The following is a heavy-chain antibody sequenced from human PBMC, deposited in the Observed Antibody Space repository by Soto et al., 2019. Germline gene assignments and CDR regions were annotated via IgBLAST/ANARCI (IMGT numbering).Heavy chain of an antibody. CDR2: ISHDGSIK. J-gene: IGHJ4*02. V-gene: IGHV3-30-3*01. Sequence: PGGSLRLSCAASEFTFTLYAIHWVRQAPGKGLEWVAVISHDGSIKYYTDSVKGRFTISRDNSLHTVYLQMNSLGPEDTAVYFCARSSGVSTPDFDYWGQGALVTVSS. CDR1: EFTFTLYA. D-gene: IGHD3-10*01. CDR3: ARSSGVSTPDFDY.